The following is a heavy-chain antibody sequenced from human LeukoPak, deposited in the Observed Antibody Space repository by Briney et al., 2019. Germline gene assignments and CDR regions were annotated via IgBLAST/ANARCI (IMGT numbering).Heavy chain of an antibody. V-gene: IGHV3-30*18. CDR3: AKDPAHYDFWRYYYYYGMDV. Sequence: GRSLRLSCAASGFTFSSYGMHWVRQAPGKGLEWVAVISYDGSNKYYADSVKGRFTISRDNSKNTLYLQMNSLRAEDTAVYYCAKDPAHYDFWRYYYYYGMDVWGQGTTVTVSS. CDR1: GFTFSSYG. CDR2: ISYDGSNK. J-gene: IGHJ6*02. D-gene: IGHD3-3*01.